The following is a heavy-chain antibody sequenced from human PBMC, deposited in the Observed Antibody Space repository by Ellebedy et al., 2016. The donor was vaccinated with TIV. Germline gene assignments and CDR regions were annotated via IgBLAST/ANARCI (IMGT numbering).Heavy chain of an antibody. J-gene: IGHJ4*02. CDR2: LSGDGTTT. CDR3: ARVAGVTPVFHY. D-gene: IGHD3-10*01. CDR1: GFTFSIYD. Sequence: PGGSLRLSCAASGFTFSIYDMHWVRQAPGKGLVWVSRLSGDGTTTTYADSVQGRFTISRDNAKNTLYLQMNSLRAEDTAVYYCARVAGVTPVFHYWGQGTLVTVSS. V-gene: IGHV3-74*01.